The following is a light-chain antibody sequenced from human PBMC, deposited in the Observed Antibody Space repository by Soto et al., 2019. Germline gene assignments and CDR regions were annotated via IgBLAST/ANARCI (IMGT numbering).Light chain of an antibody. J-gene: IGKJ5*01. CDR1: QSISSY. CDR3: QQSYSNPIT. Sequence: DIQMTQSPSSLSASVGARVTINCRASQSISSYLNWYQQKPGKAPKLLIYAASSLQSGVPSRFSGSGSGTDFTLTISSLQPEDFATYYCQQSYSNPITIGQGTRLEIK. CDR2: AAS. V-gene: IGKV1-39*01.